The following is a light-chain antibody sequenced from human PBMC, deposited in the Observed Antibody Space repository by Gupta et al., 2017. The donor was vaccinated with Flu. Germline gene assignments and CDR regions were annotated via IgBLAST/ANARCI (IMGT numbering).Light chain of an antibody. Sequence: EIVLTQSPGTLSLSPGDSATLSCRASQSVTSNYLAWYHQRPGQAPRLLIYGASTRAAGIPNRFSGSGSGTEFTLAISRLESEDLGLYYCQQYGSSSGLTFGGGTKVEI. CDR2: GAS. CDR1: QSVTSNY. CDR3: QQYGSSSGLT. J-gene: IGKJ4*01. V-gene: IGKV3-20*01.